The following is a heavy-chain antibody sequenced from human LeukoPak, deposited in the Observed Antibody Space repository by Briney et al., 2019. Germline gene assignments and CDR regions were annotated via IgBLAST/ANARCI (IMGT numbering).Heavy chain of an antibody. Sequence: GSLRLSCAASGFTVSSNYMSWIRQPPGKGLEWIGYIYYSGSTNYNPSLKSRVTISVDTSKNQFSLKLSSVTAADTAVYYCASTSGGSDYWGQGTLVTVSS. CDR3: ASTSGGSDY. V-gene: IGHV4-59*02. CDR1: GFTVSSNY. CDR2: IYYSGST. J-gene: IGHJ4*02. D-gene: IGHD1-26*01.